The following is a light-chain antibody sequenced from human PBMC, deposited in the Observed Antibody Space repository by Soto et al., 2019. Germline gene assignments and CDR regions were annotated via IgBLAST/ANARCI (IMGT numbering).Light chain of an antibody. CDR1: HSISSY. Sequence: DIQMPQSPSSLSASVGDRVTITCRASHSISSYLNWYQQKPGKAPKLLIYAASSLQSGVPSRFSGSGSGTDFTLTISSLEPEDFATYYCQQSYNSPPITFGQGTRLEIK. CDR2: AAS. CDR3: QQSYNSPPIT. J-gene: IGKJ5*01. V-gene: IGKV1-39*01.